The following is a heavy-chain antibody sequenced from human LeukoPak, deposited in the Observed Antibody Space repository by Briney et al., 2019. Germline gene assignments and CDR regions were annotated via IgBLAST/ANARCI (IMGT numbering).Heavy chain of an antibody. Sequence: GASVKVSCKASGYTFTGYYMHWVRQAPGQGLEWMGRINPNSGGTNYAQKFQGRVTMTRDTSISTAYMELSRLRSDDTAVYYCARTINHCSSTSCSDPWGQGTLDTVSS. CDR1: GYTFTGYY. CDR3: ARTINHCSSTSCSDP. D-gene: IGHD2-2*01. CDR2: INPNSGGT. J-gene: IGHJ5*02. V-gene: IGHV1-2*06.